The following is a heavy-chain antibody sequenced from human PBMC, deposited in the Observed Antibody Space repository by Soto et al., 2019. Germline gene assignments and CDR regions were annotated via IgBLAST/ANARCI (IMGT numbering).Heavy chain of an antibody. CDR3: ARSQGSSTSLEIYYYYYYGMDV. V-gene: IGHV1-69*13. CDR2: IIPITGTA. Sequence: ASVKVFCKASGGTFGSYAISWVRQAPGQGPEWMGGIIPITGTANYAQKFQGRVTITADESTSTASMQLSSLRSEDTAVYYCARSQGSSTSLEIYYYYYYGMDVWGQGTTVTVSS. J-gene: IGHJ6*02. CDR1: GGTFGSYA. D-gene: IGHD2-2*01.